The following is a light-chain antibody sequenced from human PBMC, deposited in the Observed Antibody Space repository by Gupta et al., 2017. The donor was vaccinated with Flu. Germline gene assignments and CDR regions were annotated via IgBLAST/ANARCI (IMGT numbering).Light chain of an antibody. V-gene: IGKV1-5*03. CDR3: QQNNSYRS. CDR2: EAS. J-gene: IGKJ1*01. CDR1: QSISSR. Sequence: DIQMTQSPSTLSASVGDRVTITCRASQSISSRLAWYQQKPGKAPKLVIYEASSLKRGVALGFGGGGENKEFTLSSSRRQDEDCADYYAQQNNSYRSFGQGTKVEIK.